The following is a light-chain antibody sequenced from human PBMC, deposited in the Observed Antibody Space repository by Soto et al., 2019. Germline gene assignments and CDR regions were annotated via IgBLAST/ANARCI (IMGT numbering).Light chain of an antibody. CDR3: QYYVSSLIVSKV. Sequence: QPVLTQPPSVSGAPGQRVTISCSGSSSNLGAGYDVQWYRQFPGTAPKLLIYANSVRPSGVPDRFSGSKSGTSASLAITGLQAEDAAVYYCQYYVSSLIVSKVFGPGTKVTVL. V-gene: IGLV1-40*01. J-gene: IGLJ1*01. CDR2: ANS. CDR1: SSNLGAGYD.